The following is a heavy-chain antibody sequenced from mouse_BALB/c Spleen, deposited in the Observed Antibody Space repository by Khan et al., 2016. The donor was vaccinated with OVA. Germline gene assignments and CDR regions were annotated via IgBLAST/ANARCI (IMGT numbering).Heavy chain of an antibody. J-gene: IGHJ1*01. CDR1: GFSLTDYG. CDR2: IWGDGTT. CDR3: AKGGTYGGGYFDD. V-gene: IGHV2-3*01. D-gene: IGHD1-1*01. Sequence: QVQLKESGPGLVAPSQSLSITCTVSGFSLTDYGVSWVRPPPGKGLDWLGIIWGDGTTHFHSGLISRLSLRKDDSKSHVFLKLNSLQTDETATYFCAKGGTYGGGYFDDWGAGTTVTVSS.